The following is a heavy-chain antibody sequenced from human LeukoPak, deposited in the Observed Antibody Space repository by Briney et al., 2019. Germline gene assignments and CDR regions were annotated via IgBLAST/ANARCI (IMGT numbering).Heavy chain of an antibody. Sequence: GASVKVSCKASGYTFTSYGISWVRQAPGQGLEWMGWLSAYNGNTNYAQKLQGRVTMTTDTSTSTAYMELRSLRSDDTAVYYCARELLWFGESNFDYWGQGTLVTVSS. J-gene: IGHJ4*02. CDR2: LSAYNGNT. V-gene: IGHV1-18*04. CDR3: ARELLWFGESNFDY. D-gene: IGHD3-10*01. CDR1: GYTFTSYG.